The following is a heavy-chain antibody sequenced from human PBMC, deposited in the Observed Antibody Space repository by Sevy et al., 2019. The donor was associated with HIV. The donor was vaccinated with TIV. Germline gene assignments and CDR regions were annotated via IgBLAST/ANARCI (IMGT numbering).Heavy chain of an antibody. CDR2: ITGSSDYI. V-gene: IGHV3-21*06. Sequence: GGSLRLSCAASGFSFSNYNMNWVRQAPGKGLEWVSSITGSSDYIYYADSVKGRFTIPRDNAKNSRYLRMNSLKTEDTAVYYCAKWDADRRWYFDYGGQGILVTVSS. CDR1: GFSFSNYN. D-gene: IGHD1-26*01. J-gene: IGHJ4*02. CDR3: AKWDADRRWYFDY.